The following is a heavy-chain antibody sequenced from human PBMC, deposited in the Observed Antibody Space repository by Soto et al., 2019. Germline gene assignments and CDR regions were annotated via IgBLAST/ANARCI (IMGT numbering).Heavy chain of an antibody. CDR2: IYYSGST. D-gene: IGHD3-9*01. V-gene: IGHV4-31*03. J-gene: IGHJ4*02. CDR3: ARGADVLRYFDWLLSGFYFDY. CDR1: GGSISSGGYY. Sequence: SETLSLTCTVSGGSISSGGYYWSWIRQHPGKGLEWIGYIYYSGSTYYNPSLKSRVTISVDTSKNQFSLKLSSVTAADTAVYYCARGADVLRYFDWLLSGFYFDYWGQGTLVTVSS.